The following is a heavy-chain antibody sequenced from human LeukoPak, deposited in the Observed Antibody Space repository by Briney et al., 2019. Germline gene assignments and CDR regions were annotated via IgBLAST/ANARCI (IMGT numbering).Heavy chain of an antibody. Sequence: GRSLRLSCAASGFTFSSYAMHWVRQAPGKGLEWVAVISYDGSNKYYADSVKGRFTISRDNSKNTLYLQMNSLRAEDPAVYYCARDWRITMVRGGGDAFDIWGQGTMVTVSS. D-gene: IGHD3-10*01. CDR3: ARDWRITMVRGGGDAFDI. V-gene: IGHV3-30*04. J-gene: IGHJ3*02. CDR2: ISYDGSNK. CDR1: GFTFSSYA.